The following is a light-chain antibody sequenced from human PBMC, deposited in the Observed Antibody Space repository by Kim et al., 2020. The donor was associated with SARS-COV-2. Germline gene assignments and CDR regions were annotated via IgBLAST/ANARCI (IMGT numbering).Light chain of an antibody. CDR1: QSVSSTY. Sequence: ELVLTQSPGTLSLSPGERATLSCRASQSVSSTYLAWYQQKPGQAPRLLIYGASSRATGIPDRFSGSRSGTDFTLTISRLEPEDFAVYYCQQYGSSPQTFGQGTKVDIK. CDR2: GAS. J-gene: IGKJ1*01. V-gene: IGKV3-20*01. CDR3: QQYGSSPQT.